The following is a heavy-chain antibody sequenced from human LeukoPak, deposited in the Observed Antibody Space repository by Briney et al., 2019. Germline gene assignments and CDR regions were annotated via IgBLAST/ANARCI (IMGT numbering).Heavy chain of an antibody. CDR2: ISGSGGST. CDR1: GFTLSSYA. V-gene: IGHV3-23*01. CDR3: AKGALGYCSGGSCYSYY. Sequence: GGSLRLSCAASGFTLSSYAMSWVRQAPGKGLEWVSAISGSGGSTYYADSGKGRFTISRDNCKKTPYLQMNSLRAEDTAVYYCAKGALGYCSGGSCYSYYWGQGTLVTVSS. D-gene: IGHD2-15*01. J-gene: IGHJ4*02.